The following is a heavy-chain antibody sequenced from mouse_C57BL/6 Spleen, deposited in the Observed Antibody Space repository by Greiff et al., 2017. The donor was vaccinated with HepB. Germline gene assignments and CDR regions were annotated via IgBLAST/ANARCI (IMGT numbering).Heavy chain of an antibody. CDR2: IDPNSGGT. CDR3: AREGTTVVATTDFDY. D-gene: IGHD1-1*01. J-gene: IGHJ2*01. V-gene: IGHV1-72*01. Sequence: QVQLKQPGAELVKPGASVKLSCKASGYTFTSYWMHWVKQRPGRGLEWIGRIDPNSGGTKYNEKFKSKATLTVDKPSSTAYMQLSSLTSEDSAVYYCAREGTTVVATTDFDYWGQGTTLTVSS. CDR1: GYTFTSYW.